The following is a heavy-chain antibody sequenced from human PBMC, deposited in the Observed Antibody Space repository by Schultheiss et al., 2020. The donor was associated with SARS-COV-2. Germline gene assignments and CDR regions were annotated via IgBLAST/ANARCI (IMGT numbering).Heavy chain of an antibody. J-gene: IGHJ4*02. D-gene: IGHD3-16*01. CDR2: ISGSGGST. CDR3: ARERNYYDANYYDY. V-gene: IGHV3-23*01. Sequence: GGSLRLSCAASGFTFNSYAMSWVRQAPGKGLEWVSAISGSGGSTYYADSVKGRFTISRDNTKNTLYLQMTSLRTEDTGVYYCARERNYYDANYYDYWGQGTLVTVSS. CDR1: GFTFNSYA.